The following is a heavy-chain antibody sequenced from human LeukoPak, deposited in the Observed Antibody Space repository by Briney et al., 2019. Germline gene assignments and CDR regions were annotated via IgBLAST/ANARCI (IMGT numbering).Heavy chain of an antibody. CDR1: GGTFSSYA. D-gene: IGHD3-22*01. Sequence: GASVKVSCKASGGTFSSYAISWVRQAPGQGLEWMGGIIPIFGTANYAQKFQGRVTITADKSTSTAYMDLNSLRSEDTAVYYCARDQRGQSKLLSRDSRDYGMDAWGQGTTVTVSS. J-gene: IGHJ6*02. V-gene: IGHV1-69*06. CDR3: ARDQRGQSKLLSRDSRDYGMDA. CDR2: IIPIFGTA.